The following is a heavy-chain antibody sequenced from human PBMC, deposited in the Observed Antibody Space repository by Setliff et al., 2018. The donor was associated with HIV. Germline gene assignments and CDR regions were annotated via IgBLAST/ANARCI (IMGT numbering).Heavy chain of an antibody. CDR2: VGNRLSQGTT. D-gene: IGHD6-19*01. V-gene: IGHV3-49*04. CDR3: NRDQWLVPGGYFDL. Sequence: PGGSLRLSCAASGFTFTNAWMSWVRKAPGKGMEWVGFVGNRLSQGTTQYAAAVKGRCVISRDDSKGIVYLQMRSLTIEDTAVYYCNRDQWLVPGGYFDLWGRGTLVTVSS. J-gene: IGHJ2*01. CDR1: GFTFTNAW.